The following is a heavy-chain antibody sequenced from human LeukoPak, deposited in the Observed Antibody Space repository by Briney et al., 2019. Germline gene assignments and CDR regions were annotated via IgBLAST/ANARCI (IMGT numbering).Heavy chain of an antibody. Sequence: ASVKVSCKASGYTFTGYYIHWVRQAPGQGLEWMGWIYSNNGGTDYAQKFQGRVIMTRDTSISTAYMEVSRVRSDDTAVYYCARGFRTGDMTTFAHWGQGTLVTVSS. CDR3: ARGFRTGDMTTFAH. J-gene: IGHJ4*02. V-gene: IGHV1-2*02. CDR2: IYSNNGGT. CDR1: GYTFTGYY. D-gene: IGHD2-15*01.